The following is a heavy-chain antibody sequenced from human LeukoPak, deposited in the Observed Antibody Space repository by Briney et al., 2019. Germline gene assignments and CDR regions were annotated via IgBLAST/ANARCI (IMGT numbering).Heavy chain of an antibody. Sequence: SETLSLTCTVSGGSISSSSYYWGWIRQPPGKGLEWIGEINHSGSTNYNPSLKSRVTISVDTSKNQFSLKLSSVTAADTAVYYCARDYDILTDYGFDPWGQGTLVTVSS. CDR3: ARDYDILTDYGFDP. CDR2: INHSGST. J-gene: IGHJ5*02. V-gene: IGHV4-39*07. CDR1: GGSISSSSYY. D-gene: IGHD3-9*01.